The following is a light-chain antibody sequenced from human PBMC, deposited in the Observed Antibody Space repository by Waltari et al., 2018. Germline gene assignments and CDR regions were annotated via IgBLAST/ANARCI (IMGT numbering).Light chain of an antibody. CDR1: SGHSSNV. J-gene: IGLJ3*02. Sequence: QLVLTQSPSASASLGASVKLTCTLSSGHSSNVIACHQQQPEKGPRYLMKVNSDGSHSKGDKIPVRFSGSSAGAEHYLTISSLQSEDEADYYCQTGGHGTWVFGGGTKLTVL. CDR3: QTGGHGTWV. V-gene: IGLV4-69*01. CDR2: VNSDGSH.